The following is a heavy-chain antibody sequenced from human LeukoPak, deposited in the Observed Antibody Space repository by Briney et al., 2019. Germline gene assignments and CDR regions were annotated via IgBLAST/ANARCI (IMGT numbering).Heavy chain of an antibody. CDR2: ISGSGGST. D-gene: IGHD2-2*01. V-gene: IGHV3-23*01. CDR1: GFTFSSYA. CDR3: AKGGVVVPAANFDY. J-gene: IGHJ4*02. Sequence: PGGSLRLSCAASGFTFSSYAMSWVRQAPGKWLEWVSAISGSGGSTYYADSVKGRFTISRDNSKNTLYLQMNSLRAEDTAVYYCAKGGVVVPAANFDYWGQGTLVTVSS.